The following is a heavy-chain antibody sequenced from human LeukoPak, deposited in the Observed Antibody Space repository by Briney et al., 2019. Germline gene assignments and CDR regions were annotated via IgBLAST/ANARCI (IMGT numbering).Heavy chain of an antibody. V-gene: IGHV3-33*01. CDR1: GFTFSNYG. CDR2: IWYDGSNK. J-gene: IGHJ4*02. D-gene: IGHD3-22*01. Sequence: PGGSLRLSCAASGFTFSNYGMHWVRQAPGKGLERVAVIWYDGSNKYYADSVKGRFTISRDNSKNTLYLQMNSLRAEDTAVYYCARHRGPSLHSSGYFDYWGQGTLVTVSS. CDR3: ARHRGPSLHSSGYFDY.